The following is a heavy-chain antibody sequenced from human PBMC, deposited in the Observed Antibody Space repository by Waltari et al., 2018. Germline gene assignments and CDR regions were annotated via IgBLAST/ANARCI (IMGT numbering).Heavy chain of an antibody. CDR2: FHPEDGET. CDR3: ATRGYRSRDGMDV. D-gene: IGHD3-10*01. V-gene: IGHV1-24*01. J-gene: IGHJ6*02. Sequence: QVQLVQSGAAVKKPGASVQVSCKVSGYTLTESSMHWVRRAPGKGLEWRGGFHPEDGETIYAQKCQGRVTMTEDTSTDTAYMELSSLRSEDTAVYYCATRGYRSRDGMDVWGQGTTVTVSS. CDR1: GYTLTESS.